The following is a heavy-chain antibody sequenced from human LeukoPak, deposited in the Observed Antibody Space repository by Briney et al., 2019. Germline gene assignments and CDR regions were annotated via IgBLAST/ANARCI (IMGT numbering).Heavy chain of an antibody. Sequence: GRSLRLSCAASGFTFRSYWMHWVRQAPGKGLVWVSRINTDGSSTSYADSVKGRFTISRDNAKNTLYLQMNSLRAEDTAVYYCARAWSGYYPDYWGQGTLVTVSS. J-gene: IGHJ4*02. CDR2: INTDGSST. V-gene: IGHV3-74*01. D-gene: IGHD3-3*01. CDR1: GFTFRSYW. CDR3: ARAWSGYYPDY.